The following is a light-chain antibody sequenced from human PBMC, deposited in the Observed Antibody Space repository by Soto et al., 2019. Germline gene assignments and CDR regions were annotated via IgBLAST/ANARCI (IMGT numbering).Light chain of an antibody. Sequence: EIVMTQSPATLSVSPGERATLSCRASQSVSSNLAWYQQKPGQAPRLLIYDASTRATGIPARFSGSGSGTEFTLTISSLQSEDFAVYYCQQYNNWPPTFGQGTKVE. J-gene: IGKJ1*01. CDR2: DAS. CDR3: QQYNNWPPT. V-gene: IGKV3-15*01. CDR1: QSVSSN.